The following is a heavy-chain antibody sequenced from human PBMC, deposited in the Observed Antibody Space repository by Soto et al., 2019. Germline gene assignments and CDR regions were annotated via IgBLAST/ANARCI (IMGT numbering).Heavy chain of an antibody. CDR3: ARAGDSSSWYIGY. Sequence: ASVKVSCKASGYTFTGYYMHWVRQAPGQGLEWMGWINPNSGGTNYAQKFQGRVTMTRDTSISTAYMELSRLRSDDTAVYYCARAGDSSSWYIGYRGQGTLVTVS. J-gene: IGHJ4*02. CDR1: GYTFTGYY. D-gene: IGHD6-13*01. CDR2: INPNSGGT. V-gene: IGHV1-2*02.